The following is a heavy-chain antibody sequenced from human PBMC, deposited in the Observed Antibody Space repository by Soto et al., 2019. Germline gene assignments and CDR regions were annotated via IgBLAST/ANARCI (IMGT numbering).Heavy chain of an antibody. V-gene: IGHV3-23*01. Sequence: GGSLRLSCAASGFTFSSYAMSWVRQAPGKGLEWVSAISGSGGSTYYADSVKGRFTISRDNSKNTLYLQMNSLRAEDTAVYYCAIATGTMIVVVTYYFDYWGEGTLVTVSS. CDR3: AIATGTMIVVVTYYFDY. J-gene: IGHJ4*02. CDR2: ISGSGGST. CDR1: GFTFSSYA. D-gene: IGHD3-22*01.